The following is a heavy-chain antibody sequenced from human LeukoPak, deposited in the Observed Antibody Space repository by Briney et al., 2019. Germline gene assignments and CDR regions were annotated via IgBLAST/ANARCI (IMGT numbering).Heavy chain of an antibody. CDR2: IIPILGIA. V-gene: IGHV1-69*04. J-gene: IGHJ4*02. D-gene: IGHD3-22*01. CDR1: GGTFSSYA. Sequence: SVKVSCKASGGTFSSYAINWVRQAHGQGLEWMGRIIPILGIANYAQKFQGRVTITADKSTSTAYMELSSLRSEDTAVYYCARQYYYDSSGYYGTFYFDYWGQGTLVTVSS. CDR3: ARQYYYDSSGYYGTFYFDY.